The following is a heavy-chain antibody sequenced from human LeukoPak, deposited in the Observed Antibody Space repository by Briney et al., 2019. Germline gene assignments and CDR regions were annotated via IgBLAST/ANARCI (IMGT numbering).Heavy chain of an antibody. CDR2: INHSGST. CDR1: GGSFSGYY. J-gene: IGHJ4*02. CDR3: ARESRSGRVVIIYFDY. V-gene: IGHV4-34*01. Sequence: PSETLSLTCAVYGGSFSGYYWSWIRPPPGKGLEWIGEINHSGSTNYNPSLKSRVTISVDTSKNQFSLKLSSVTAADTAVYYCARESRSGRVVIIYFDYWGQGTLVTVSS. D-gene: IGHD3-3*01.